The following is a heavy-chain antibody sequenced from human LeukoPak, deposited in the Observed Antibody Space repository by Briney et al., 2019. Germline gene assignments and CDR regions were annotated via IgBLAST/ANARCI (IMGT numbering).Heavy chain of an antibody. J-gene: IGHJ4*02. D-gene: IGHD3-9*01. CDR2: IYPSGTT. CDR1: GGSIISYY. Sequence: PSETLSLTCTVSGGSIISYYWSWIRQPAGKGLEWIGRIYPSGTTNYNPSLKSRVTMSLDTSRNQFSLKLSSVTAADTAVYYCARGRHVLRYFDWLVRVWTYYFDYWGQGTLVTVSS. V-gene: IGHV4-4*07. CDR3: ARGRHVLRYFDWLVRVWTYYFDY.